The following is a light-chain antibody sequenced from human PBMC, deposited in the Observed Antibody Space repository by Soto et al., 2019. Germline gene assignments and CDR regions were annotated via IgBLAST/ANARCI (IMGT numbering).Light chain of an antibody. CDR2: GAS. CDR1: QSISTY. Sequence: DIQMTQSPSSLSASIGDRITITCRASQSISTYLNWYQQKPGKAPNLLIYGASTLQSGVPSRFRGRGSATDFNLTISSLQPEDFATYYCQQSFITPPLTFGGGTKVDIK. V-gene: IGKV1-39*01. CDR3: QQSFITPPLT. J-gene: IGKJ4*01.